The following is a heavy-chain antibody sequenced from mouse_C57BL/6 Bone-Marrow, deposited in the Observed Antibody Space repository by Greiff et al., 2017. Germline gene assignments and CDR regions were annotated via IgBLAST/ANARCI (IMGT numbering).Heavy chain of an antibody. V-gene: IGHV1-64*01. CDR2: IHPNSGST. Sequence: VQLQQPGAELVKPGASVKLSCKASGYTFTSYWMHWVKQRPGQGLEWIGMIHPNSGSTNYNEKFKGKATLTVDKSSSTAYMQLSSLTSEDSAVYYCARGGAFFDVWGTGTTVTVSS. CDR3: ARGGAFFDV. CDR1: GYTFTSYW. J-gene: IGHJ1*03.